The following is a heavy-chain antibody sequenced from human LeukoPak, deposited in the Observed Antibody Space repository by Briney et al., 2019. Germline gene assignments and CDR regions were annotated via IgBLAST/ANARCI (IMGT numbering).Heavy chain of an antibody. CDR1: GASISSTSYY. D-gene: IGHD3-22*01. CDR2: ILYSGST. CDR3: ARAYYYDSSGYYHDAFDI. V-gene: IGHV4-39*07. J-gene: IGHJ3*02. Sequence: SETLSLTCTVSGASISSTSYYWGWIRQPPGKGLEWIGSILYSGSTYYNPSLKSRVTISVDTSKNQFSLKLSSVTAADTAVYYCARAYYYDSSGYYHDAFDIWGQGTMVTVSS.